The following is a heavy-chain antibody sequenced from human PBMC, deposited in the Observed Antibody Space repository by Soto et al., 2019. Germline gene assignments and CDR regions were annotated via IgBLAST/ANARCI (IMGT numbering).Heavy chain of an antibody. J-gene: IGHJ4*02. CDR3: ARHSGGSGYYRAPLDY. Sequence: GESLKISCKGSGYSFTSYWIGWVRQIPGKGLEWMGIIYPGDSDTRYSPSFQGQVTISADKSISTAYLQWSSLKASDTAMYYCARHSGGSGYYRAPLDYWGQGTLVTVSS. CDR1: GYSFTSYW. V-gene: IGHV5-51*01. CDR2: IYPGDSDT. D-gene: IGHD3-3*01.